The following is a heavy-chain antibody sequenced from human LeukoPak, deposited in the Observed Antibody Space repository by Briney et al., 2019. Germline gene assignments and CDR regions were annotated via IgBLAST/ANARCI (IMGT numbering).Heavy chain of an antibody. CDR1: GGSISSSSYC. Sequence: PSETLSLTCTVSGGSISSSSYCWGWIRQPPGKGLEWIGSIYYSGSTYYNPSLKSRVTISVDTSKNQFSLKLSSVTAADTAVYYCTRGYSGYEVVAFDIWGQGTMVTVSS. CDR2: IYYSGST. V-gene: IGHV4-39*01. CDR3: TRGYSGYEVVAFDI. D-gene: IGHD5-12*01. J-gene: IGHJ3*02.